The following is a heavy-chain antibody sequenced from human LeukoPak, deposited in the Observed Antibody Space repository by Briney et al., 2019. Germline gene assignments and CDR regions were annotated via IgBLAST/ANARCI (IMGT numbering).Heavy chain of an antibody. Sequence: PSETLSLTCTVSGGSLSSYYWNWIRQPPGTGLEWVGYIYYSGSTYYNPSLKSRVALSAEESKNQISLILSSVTAADTAVYYCARHRYVDTAMGSNWFDPWGQGSLVTVSS. CDR2: IYYSGST. CDR3: ARHRYVDTAMGSNWFDP. CDR1: GGSLSSYY. V-gene: IGHV4-59*08. J-gene: IGHJ5*02. D-gene: IGHD5-18*01.